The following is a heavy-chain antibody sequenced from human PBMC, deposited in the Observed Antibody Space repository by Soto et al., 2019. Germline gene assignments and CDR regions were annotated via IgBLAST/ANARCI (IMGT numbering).Heavy chain of an antibody. V-gene: IGHV4-59*01. CDR3: ARVKTGRYCSGGSCYPIFDY. CDR1: GGSISSYY. Sequence: SETLSLTCTVSGGSISSYYWSWIRQPPGKGLEWIGYIYYSGSTNYNPSLKSRVTISVDTSKNQFSLKLSSVTAADTAVYYCARVKTGRYCSGGSCYPIFDYWGQGTLVTVSS. D-gene: IGHD2-15*01. J-gene: IGHJ4*02. CDR2: IYYSGST.